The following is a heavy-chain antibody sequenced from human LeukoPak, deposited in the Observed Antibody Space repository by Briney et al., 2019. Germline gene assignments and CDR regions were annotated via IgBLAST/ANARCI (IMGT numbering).Heavy chain of an antibody. CDR3: AKGGNYAPLDY. CDR1: GFTFTDSA. V-gene: IGHV3-23*01. J-gene: IGHJ4*02. Sequence: PGGSLRLSCAGSGFTFTDSAMTWVRQAPGKGLEWVSAISTSGGDTIYTDSVKDRFTISRDNSKNTLHLQMNSLRAEDTAIYYCAKGGNYAPLDYWGQGTLVTVSS. CDR2: ISTSGGDT. D-gene: IGHD1-7*01.